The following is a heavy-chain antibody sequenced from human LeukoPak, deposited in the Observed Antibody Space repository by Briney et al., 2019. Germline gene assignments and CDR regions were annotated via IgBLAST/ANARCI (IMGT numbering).Heavy chain of an antibody. CDR2: ISAYNGNT. Sequence: ASVKVSCKASGYTFTSYGISWVRQAPGQGLEWMGWISAYNGNTNYAQKLQGRVTMTTDTSTSTAHMELRSLRSDDTAVYYCARAEAAAGNFDYWGQGTLVTVSS. J-gene: IGHJ4*02. CDR3: ARAEAAAGNFDY. V-gene: IGHV1-18*01. D-gene: IGHD6-13*01. CDR1: GYTFTSYG.